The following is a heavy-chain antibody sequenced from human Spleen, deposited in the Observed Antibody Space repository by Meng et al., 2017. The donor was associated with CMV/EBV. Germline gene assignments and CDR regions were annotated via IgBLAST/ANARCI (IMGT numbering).Heavy chain of an antibody. D-gene: IGHD3-22*01. CDR3: ARGEIWRYFDSNPDY. J-gene: IGHJ4*02. V-gene: IGHV3-74*01. Sequence: GESLKISCAASGFTFSNYWMHWVRQTPGKGLMWLSRIENDGLSTAYADSVKGRFTITRDNAESTLFLQMNSLRADDTAIYYCARGEIWRYFDSNPDYWGQGTPVTVSS. CDR1: GFTFSNYW. CDR2: IENDGLST.